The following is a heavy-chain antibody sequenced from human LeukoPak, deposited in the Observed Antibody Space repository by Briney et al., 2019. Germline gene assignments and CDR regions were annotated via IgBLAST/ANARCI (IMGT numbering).Heavy chain of an antibody. D-gene: IGHD6-13*01. V-gene: IGHV3-48*01. CDR1: GFTFSSYS. J-gene: IGHJ3*02. CDR3: AREFGIAAAGTTFDAFDI. Sequence: PGGSLRLSCAASGFTFSSYSMNWVRQAPGKGLEWVSYISSSSSTIYYADSVKGRFTISRDNSKNTLYLQMNSLRAEDTAVYYCAREFGIAAAGTTFDAFDIWGQGTMVTVSS. CDR2: ISSSSSTI.